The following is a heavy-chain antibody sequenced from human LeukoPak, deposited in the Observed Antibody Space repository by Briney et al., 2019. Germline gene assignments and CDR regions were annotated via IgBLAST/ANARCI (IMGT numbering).Heavy chain of an antibody. CDR1: GGSISSSSYY. CDR3: ASPLLNCSGGSCYFDY. CDR2: IYYSGST. V-gene: IGHV4-39*01. J-gene: IGHJ4*02. Sequence: SETLSLTCTVSGGSISSSSYYWGWIRQPPGKGLEWIGSIYYSGSTYYNPSPKSRVTISVDTSKNQFSLKLSSVTAADTAVYYCASPLLNCSGGSCYFDYWGQGTLVTVSS. D-gene: IGHD2-15*01.